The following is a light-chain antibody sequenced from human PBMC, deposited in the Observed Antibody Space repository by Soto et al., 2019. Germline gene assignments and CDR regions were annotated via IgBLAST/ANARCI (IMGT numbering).Light chain of an antibody. CDR2: DVS. CDR1: SRDVGGYNY. Sequence: QSALTQPASVSGSPGQSITISCAGTSRDVGGYNYVSWYQQHPGKAPKLMIYDVSNRPSGVSNRFSGSKSGNTASLTISGLQAEDESDYYCSSYTSGSTPWVFGGGTKLTVL. V-gene: IGLV2-14*01. J-gene: IGLJ3*02. CDR3: SSYTSGSTPWV.